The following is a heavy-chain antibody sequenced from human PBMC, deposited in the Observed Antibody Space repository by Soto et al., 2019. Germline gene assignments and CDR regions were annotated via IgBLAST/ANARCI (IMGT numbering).Heavy chain of an antibody. D-gene: IGHD3-10*01. CDR1: GFTFSSYS. CDR3: AREKRVRLSFHI. V-gene: IGHV3-21*01. Sequence: GGSLRLSCAASGFTFSSYSMNWFRQAPGKGLEWVSSISSSSSYICYADSVKGRFTISRDNAKNSLYLQMNSLRAEDTAVYYCAREKRVRLSFHIWGTGTMVTVS. CDR2: ISSSSSYI. J-gene: IGHJ3*02.